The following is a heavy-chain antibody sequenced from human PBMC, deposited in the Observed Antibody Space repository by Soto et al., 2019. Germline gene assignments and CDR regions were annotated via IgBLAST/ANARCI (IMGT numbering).Heavy chain of an antibody. CDR1: GGTFSSYA. D-gene: IGHD1-1*01. CDR2: IIPIFGTA. V-gene: IGHV1-69*12. J-gene: IGHJ4*02. CDR3: ARDRYGEPGFDY. Sequence: QVQLVQSGAEVKKPGSSVKVSCKASGGTFSSYAISWVRKAPGQGLEWMGGIIPIFGTANYAQKFQGRVTITADESTSTAYMQLSSLRAEDTAVYYCARDRYGEPGFDYWGPGTLVTVSS.